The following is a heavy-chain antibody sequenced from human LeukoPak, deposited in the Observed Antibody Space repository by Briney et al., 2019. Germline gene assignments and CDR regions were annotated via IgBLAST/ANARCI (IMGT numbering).Heavy chain of an antibody. CDR3: AVVPAAISGWFDP. D-gene: IGHD2-2*02. CDR1: GGTFSSYA. V-gene: IGHV1-69*13. CDR2: IIPIFGTA. J-gene: IGHJ5*02. Sequence: SVKVSCKASGGTFSSYAISWVRQAPGQGLEWMGGIIPIFGTANYAQKFQGRVTITADESTSTAYMELSSLRSEDTAVYYCAVVPAAISGWFDPWGQGTLVTVSS.